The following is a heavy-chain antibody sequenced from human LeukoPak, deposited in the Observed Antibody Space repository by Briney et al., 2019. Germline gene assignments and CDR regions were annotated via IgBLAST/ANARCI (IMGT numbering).Heavy chain of an antibody. J-gene: IGHJ4*02. Sequence: GGSLRLSCAASRFTFSSYAMSWVRQAPGKGLEWVSGISGSGGSTYYADSVKGRFTISRDKSKNTLYLQMNSLRAEDTAVYYCAKARGTVVPPFDYWGQGTLVTVSS. D-gene: IGHD3-22*01. V-gene: IGHV3-23*01. CDR1: RFTFSSYA. CDR3: AKARGTVVPPFDY. CDR2: ISGSGGST.